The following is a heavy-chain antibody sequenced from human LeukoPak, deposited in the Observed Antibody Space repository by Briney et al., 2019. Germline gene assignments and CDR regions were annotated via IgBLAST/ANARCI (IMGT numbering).Heavy chain of an antibody. CDR1: GGSISSYY. CDR2: IYYSGST. CDR3: ARGKYSSSSSSDY. V-gene: IGHV4-59*01. J-gene: IGHJ4*02. D-gene: IGHD6-6*01. Sequence: SETLSLTSTVSGGSISSYYWSWIRQPPGKGLEWIGYIYYSGSTNYNPSLKSRVTISVDTSKNQFPLKLSSVTAADTAVYYCARGKYSSSSSSDYWGQGTLVTVSS.